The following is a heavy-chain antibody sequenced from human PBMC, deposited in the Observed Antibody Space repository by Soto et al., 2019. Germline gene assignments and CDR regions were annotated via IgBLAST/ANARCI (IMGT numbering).Heavy chain of an antibody. CDR3: ASVVVSTWFDP. CDR2: INHSGST. Sequence: QVQLQQWGAGLLKPSETLSLTCAVYGGSFSGYYWSWIRQPPGKGLEWIGEINHSGSTNYNPSLKGIVTIPVDPSKNQFSLKLSSVTAADTAVYYCASVVVSTWFDPWGQGTLVTVSS. D-gene: IGHD3-22*01. J-gene: IGHJ5*02. CDR1: GGSFSGYY. V-gene: IGHV4-34*01.